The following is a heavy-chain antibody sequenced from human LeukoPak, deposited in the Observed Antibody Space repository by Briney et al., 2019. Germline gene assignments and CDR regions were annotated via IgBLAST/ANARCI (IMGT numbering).Heavy chain of an antibody. D-gene: IGHD3-22*01. J-gene: IGHJ4*02. Sequence: GGSLRLSCAASGFTFSSYWMHWVRQAPGKGLMWVSRITNDGTSTTYADSVKGRFTISRDNAKDTLYLQMNSLRAEDTAVYYCARDGGGSSGYYWGLGYWGQGTLVTVSS. CDR3: ARDGGGSSGYYWGLGY. V-gene: IGHV3-74*01. CDR2: ITNDGTST. CDR1: GFTFSSYW.